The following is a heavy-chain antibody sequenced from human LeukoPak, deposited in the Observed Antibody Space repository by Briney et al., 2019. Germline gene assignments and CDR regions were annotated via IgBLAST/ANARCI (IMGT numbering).Heavy chain of an antibody. J-gene: IGHJ4*02. Sequence: AGSLSLYCAASGFPFASYAMSWVRQTPGKGLEWVSHIIGSVASTYYADSVKGRFTISRDNTKNTLYLQMNSLRADDTAVYFCAKGGYDYVEVGYFDYWGQGTVVTVSS. D-gene: IGHD5-12*01. CDR2: IIGSVAST. V-gene: IGHV3-23*01. CDR1: GFPFASYA. CDR3: AKGGYDYVEVGYFDY.